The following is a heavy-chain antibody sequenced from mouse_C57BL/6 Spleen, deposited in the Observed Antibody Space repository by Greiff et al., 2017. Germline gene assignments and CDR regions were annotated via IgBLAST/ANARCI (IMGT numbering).Heavy chain of an antibody. CDR1: GYAFSSSW. J-gene: IGHJ4*01. D-gene: IGHD1-1*01. CDR3: ASVITLVAYYYAMDY. V-gene: IGHV1-82*01. CDR2: IYPGDGDT. Sequence: VQLQQSGPELVKPGASVKISCKASGYAFSSSWMNWVKQRPGKGLEWIGRIYPGDGDTNYNGKFKGKATLTVDKSSSTAYMQLSSLTSEDSAVYFCASVITLVAYYYAMDYWGQGTSVTVSS.